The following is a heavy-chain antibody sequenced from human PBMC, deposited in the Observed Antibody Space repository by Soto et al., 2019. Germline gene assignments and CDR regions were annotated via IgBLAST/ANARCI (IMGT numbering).Heavy chain of an antibody. CDR1: GFTFSSYG. CDR3: AKEMFLPNWFDP. V-gene: IGHV3-30*18. J-gene: IGHJ5*02. D-gene: IGHD3-10*02. CDR2: ISYDGSNK. Sequence: GGSLRLSCAASGFTFSSYGMHWVRQAPGKGLEWVAVISYDGSNKYYADSVKGRFTISRDNSKNTLYLQMNSLRAEDTAVYYCAKEMFLPNWFDPWGQGTLVTVSS.